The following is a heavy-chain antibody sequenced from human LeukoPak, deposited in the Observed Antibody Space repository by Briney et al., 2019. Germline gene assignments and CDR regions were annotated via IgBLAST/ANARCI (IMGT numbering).Heavy chain of an antibody. V-gene: IGHV3-74*01. CDR3: ARGYFHGSIDY. Sequence: GGSLRLSCAASGFTFSTYWLHWVRQAPGKGLVWVSRIESDGASTTYADSVKGRFTISRDNAKNTLYLQMNSLRAEDTAVYYCARGYFHGSIDYWGQGTLVTVSS. D-gene: IGHD5-18*01. CDR1: GFTFSTYW. CDR2: IESDGAST. J-gene: IGHJ4*02.